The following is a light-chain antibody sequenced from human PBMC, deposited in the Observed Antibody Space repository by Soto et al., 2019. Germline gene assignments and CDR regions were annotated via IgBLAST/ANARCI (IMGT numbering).Light chain of an antibody. J-gene: IGLJ2*01. V-gene: IGLV2-14*01. Sequence: QSALTQPASVPGSPGQSITISCTGTSSDVGGYNYVSWYQQHPGKAPKLMIYDVSNRPSGVSNRFSGSKSGNTASLTISGLQAEDEADYYCRSYTSSSNVVFGGGTKLSVL. CDR2: DVS. CDR1: SSDVGGYNY. CDR3: RSYTSSSNVV.